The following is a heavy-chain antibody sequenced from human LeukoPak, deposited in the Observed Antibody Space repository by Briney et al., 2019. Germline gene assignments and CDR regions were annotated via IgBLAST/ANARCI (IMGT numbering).Heavy chain of an antibody. CDR3: ARVEYYYDSSGYYYCDY. CDR1: GYTFTSYG. D-gene: IGHD3-22*01. J-gene: IGHJ4*02. CDR2: ISAYNGNT. Sequence: ASVKVSCTASGYTFTSYGISWVRQAPGQGLEWMGWISAYNGNTNYAQKLQGRVTMTTDTSTSTAYMELRSLRSDDTAVYYCARVEYYYDSSGYYYCDYWGQGTLVTVSS. V-gene: IGHV1-18*01.